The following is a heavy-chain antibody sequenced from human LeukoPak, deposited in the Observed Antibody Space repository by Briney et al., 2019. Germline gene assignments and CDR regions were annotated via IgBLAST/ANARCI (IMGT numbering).Heavy chain of an antibody. D-gene: IGHD2-15*01. CDR3: ASVDIPRSTSYSKRYCSGGSCYLHYYYGMDV. J-gene: IGHJ6*02. CDR2: IYYSGST. V-gene: IGHV4-39*07. Sequence: SETLSLTCTVSGGSISSSSYYWGWIRQPPGKGLEWIGSIYYSGSTYYNPSLKSRVAISVDTSKSQFSLKLSSVTAADTAVYYCASVDIPRSTSYSKRYCSGGSCYLHYYYGMDVWGQGTTVTVPS. CDR1: GGSISSSSYY.